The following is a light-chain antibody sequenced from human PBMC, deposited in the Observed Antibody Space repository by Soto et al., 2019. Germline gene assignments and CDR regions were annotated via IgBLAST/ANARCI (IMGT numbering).Light chain of an antibody. V-gene: IGLV2-14*01. CDR2: PVT. CDR3: SSYTASSTFV. CDR1: ISDIGAYNF. Sequence: QSALTQPASVSGSPGQSITISCTGTISDIGAYNFVSWYQQHPGKAPILMIYPVTDRPSGVSNRFSASKSGNTASLTISGLQAEDEADYYCSSYTASSTFVFGTGTKLTV. J-gene: IGLJ1*01.